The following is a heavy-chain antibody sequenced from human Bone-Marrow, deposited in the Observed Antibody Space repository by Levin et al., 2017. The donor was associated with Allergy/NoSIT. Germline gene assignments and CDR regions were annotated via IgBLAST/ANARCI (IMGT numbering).Heavy chain of an antibody. V-gene: IGHV1-46*01. D-gene: IGHD5-12*01. CDR1: ADTFSRYY. J-gene: IGHJ4*02. Sequence: ASVKVSCKTSADTFSRYYIHWIRQAPGQGLEWMGIINPSGGGTTYSQNFQIRVTMTTDTSADTIYMELRNLISEDTAVYYCARGYSHLSSPGLWGLGTVVTVSS. CDR2: INPSGGGT. CDR3: ARGYSHLSSPGL.